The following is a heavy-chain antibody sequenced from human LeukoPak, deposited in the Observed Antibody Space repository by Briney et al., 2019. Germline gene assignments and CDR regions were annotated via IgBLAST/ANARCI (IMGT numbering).Heavy chain of an antibody. Sequence: SETLSLTCTVSGGSISSYYWSWIRQPPGKGLEWFGYIYYSGSTNYNPSLKSRVTISVDTSKNQFSLKLSSVTAADTALYYCARDSFYYYGSGSYYNPPIFDYWGQGTLVTVSS. CDR1: GGSISSYY. J-gene: IGHJ4*02. D-gene: IGHD3-10*01. CDR3: ARDSFYYYGSGSYYNPPIFDY. CDR2: IYYSGST. V-gene: IGHV4-59*01.